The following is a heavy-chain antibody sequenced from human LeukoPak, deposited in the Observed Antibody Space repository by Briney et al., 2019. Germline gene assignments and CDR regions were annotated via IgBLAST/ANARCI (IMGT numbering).Heavy chain of an antibody. J-gene: IGHJ4*02. V-gene: IGHV4-38-2*02. Sequence: SETLSLTCTVSGYSISSGHYWGWIRQPPGKGLEWIGSIYHSGSTYYNPSLKSRVTISVDTSKNQFSLKLSSVTAADTAVYYCARDATMMGNHFNYWGQGTLVTVSS. CDR2: IYHSGST. D-gene: IGHD5-12*01. CDR3: ARDATMMGNHFNY. CDR1: GYSISSGHY.